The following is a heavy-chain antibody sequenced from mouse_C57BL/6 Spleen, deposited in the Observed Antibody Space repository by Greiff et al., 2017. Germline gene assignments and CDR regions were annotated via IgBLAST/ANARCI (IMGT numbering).Heavy chain of an antibody. J-gene: IGHJ3*01. CDR2: INPSSGYT. D-gene: IGHD2-4*01. CDR3: ASPSYYDYDAFAY. V-gene: IGHV1-4*01. CDR1: GYTFTSYT. Sequence: QVQLQQSGAELARPGASVKMSCKASGYTFTSYTMHWVKQRPGQGLEWTGYINPSSGYTKYNQKFKDKATLTADKSSSTAYMQLSSLTSEDSAVYYCASPSYYDYDAFAYWGQGTLVTVSA.